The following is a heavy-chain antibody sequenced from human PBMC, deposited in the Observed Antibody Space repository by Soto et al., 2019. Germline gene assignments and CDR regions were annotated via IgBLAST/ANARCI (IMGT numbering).Heavy chain of an antibody. D-gene: IGHD3-9*01. CDR1: GGSISSGDYY. CDR3: ARGGYYDILTGYYNRPAFDI. J-gene: IGHJ3*02. V-gene: IGHV4-30-4*01. CDR2: IYYSGST. Sequence: SETLSLTCTVSGGSISSGDYYWSWIRQPPGKGLEWIGYIYYSGSTYYNPSLKSRVTISVDTSKNQFSLKLSSVTAADTAVYYCARGGYYDILTGYYNRPAFDIWGQGTMVTVSS.